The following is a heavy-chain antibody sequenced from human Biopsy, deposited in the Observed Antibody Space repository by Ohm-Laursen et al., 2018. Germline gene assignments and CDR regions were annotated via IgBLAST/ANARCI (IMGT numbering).Heavy chain of an antibody. CDR1: GFTFGHYA. V-gene: IGHV3-33*01. Sequence: SLRLSCAASGFTFGHYAMHWVRQAPGKGLEWISLIWYDGTNEDYADSVKGRFTISRDNSKNTLYLQINTLTLEDTAFYYCARGLSSGWYGYFDVWGRGALVTVSS. CDR2: IWYDGTNE. D-gene: IGHD6-19*01. CDR3: ARGLSSGWYGYFDV. J-gene: IGHJ2*01.